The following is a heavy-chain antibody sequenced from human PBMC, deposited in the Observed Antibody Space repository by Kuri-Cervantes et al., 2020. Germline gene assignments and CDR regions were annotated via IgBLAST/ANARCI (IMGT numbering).Heavy chain of an antibody. CDR2: ISYDGSNK. CDR1: GFTFSSYA. CDR3: AKDLGFSSGYYQGMDY. V-gene: IGHV3-30*18. Sequence: GESLKISCAASGFTFSSYAMHWVRQAPGKGLEWVAVISYDGSNKYYADSVKGRFTISRDNSKNTLFLQMNSLRAEDTAVYYCAKDLGFSSGYYQGMDYWGQGTLVTVSS. D-gene: IGHD3-22*01. J-gene: IGHJ4*02.